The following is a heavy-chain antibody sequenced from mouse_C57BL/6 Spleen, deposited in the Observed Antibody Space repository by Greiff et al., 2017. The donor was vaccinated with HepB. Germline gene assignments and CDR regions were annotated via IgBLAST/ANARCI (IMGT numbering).Heavy chain of an antibody. V-gene: IGHV1-64*01. CDR1: GYTFTSYW. CDR2: IHPNSGST. J-gene: IGHJ1*03. D-gene: IGHD2-3*01. Sequence: QVQLQQPGAELVKPGASVKLSCKASGYTFTSYWMHWVKQRPGQGLEWIGMIHPNSGSTNYNEKFKSKATLTVDKSSSTAYMQLSSLTSEDSAVYYCARGGYYVSWYFDVWGTRTTVTVSS. CDR3: ARGGYYVSWYFDV.